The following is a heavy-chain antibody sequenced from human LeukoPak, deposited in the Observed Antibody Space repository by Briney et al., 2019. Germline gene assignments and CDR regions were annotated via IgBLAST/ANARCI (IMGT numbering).Heavy chain of an antibody. CDR3: ASSMASLLVGAFDI. CDR1: GFTFSSYS. J-gene: IGHJ3*02. V-gene: IGHV3-21*01. CDR2: ISSSSSYI. D-gene: IGHD2/OR15-2a*01. Sequence: PGGSLRLSCAASGFTFSSYSMNWVRQAPGKGLEWVSSISSSSSYIYYADSVKGRFTISRDNAKNSLYLQMNSLRAEDTAVYYCASSMASLLVGAFDIWGQGTMVTVSS.